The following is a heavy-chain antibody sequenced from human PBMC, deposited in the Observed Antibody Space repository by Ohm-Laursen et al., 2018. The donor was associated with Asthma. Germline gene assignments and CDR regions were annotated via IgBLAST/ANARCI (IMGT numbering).Heavy chain of an antibody. D-gene: IGHD4-23*01. J-gene: IGHJ4*02. CDR2: ISSSSSFI. CDR3: ARGRWTFDY. CDR1: GFTFSSYS. V-gene: IGHV3-21*01. Sequence: SLRLSCAASGFTFSSYSMNWVRQAPGKGLEWVSSISSSSSFIYYADSVRGRFTTSRDNARNSVYLQMNSLRAEDTAVYYCARGRWTFDYWGQGTLVTVSS.